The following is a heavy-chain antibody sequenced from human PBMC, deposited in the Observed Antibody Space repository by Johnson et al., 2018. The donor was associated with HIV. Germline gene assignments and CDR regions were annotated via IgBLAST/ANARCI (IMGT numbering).Heavy chain of an antibody. D-gene: IGHD3-22*01. CDR2: ISSNGGST. CDR1: GFTFSSYA. J-gene: IGHJ3*02. V-gene: IGHV3-64*01. CDR3: ARDRALRGYYDSSGYTWADAFDI. Sequence: MQLVESGGGLVQPGGSLRLSCAASGFTFSSYAMHWVRQAPGKGLEYVSAISSNGGSTYYANSVKGRFTISRDNSKNTLYLQMGSLRAEDMAVYYCARDRALRGYYDSSGYTWADAFDIWGQGTMVTVSS.